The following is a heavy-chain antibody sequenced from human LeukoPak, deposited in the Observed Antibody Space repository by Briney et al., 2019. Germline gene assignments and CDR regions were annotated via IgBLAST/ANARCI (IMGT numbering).Heavy chain of an antibody. J-gene: IGHJ4*02. Sequence: PSETLSLTCTVSGGSISSYYWSWIRQPPGKGLEWIGYIYYSGSTNHNPSLKSRVTISVDTSKNQFSLKLSSVTAADTAVYYCARTVSVGTSYPYFDYWGQGTLVTVSS. CDR1: GGSISSYY. D-gene: IGHD2-2*01. CDR2: IYYSGST. CDR3: ARTVSVGTSYPYFDY. V-gene: IGHV4-59*01.